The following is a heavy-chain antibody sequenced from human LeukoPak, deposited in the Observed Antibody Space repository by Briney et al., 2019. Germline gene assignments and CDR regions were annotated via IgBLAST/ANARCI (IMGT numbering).Heavy chain of an antibody. Sequence: SETLSLTCTVSGGSISSYYWSWIRQPPGKGLEWIGYIYYSGSTNYNPSLKSRVTISVDTSKNQFSLKLSSVTAADTAVYYCARDLEYYYDSSGYYDYWGQGTLVTVSS. D-gene: IGHD3-22*01. CDR3: ARDLEYYYDSSGYYDY. V-gene: IGHV4-59*12. CDR1: GGSISSYY. CDR2: IYYSGST. J-gene: IGHJ4*02.